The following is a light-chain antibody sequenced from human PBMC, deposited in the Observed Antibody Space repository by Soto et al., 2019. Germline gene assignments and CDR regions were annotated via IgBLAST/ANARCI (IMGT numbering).Light chain of an antibody. Sequence: QSALTQPPSVSGSPGQSVTISCTATSSDVGSYNRVSWYQHSLGTAPKLMIYEVSNRPSGVPDRFSGSKSGNTASLTISGLQAEDDADYYCSLYTSSGTYVFGTGTKLPVL. J-gene: IGLJ1*01. CDR1: SSDVGSYNR. V-gene: IGLV2-18*01. CDR2: EVS. CDR3: SLYTSSGTYV.